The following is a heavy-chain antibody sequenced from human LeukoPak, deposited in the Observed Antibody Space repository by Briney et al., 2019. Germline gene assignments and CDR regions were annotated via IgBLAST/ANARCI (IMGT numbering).Heavy chain of an antibody. CDR2: IYYSGST. CDR1: GGSISSSSYY. V-gene: IGHV4-39*01. Sequence: SETLSLTCTVSGGSISSSSYYWGWIRQPPGKGLEWIGSIYYSGSTYYNPSLKSRVTISVDTSKNQFSLKLSSVTAADTAVYYCARHVRGYSYEAVEYWGQGTLVTVSS. CDR3: ARHVRGYSYEAVEY. J-gene: IGHJ4*02. D-gene: IGHD5-18*01.